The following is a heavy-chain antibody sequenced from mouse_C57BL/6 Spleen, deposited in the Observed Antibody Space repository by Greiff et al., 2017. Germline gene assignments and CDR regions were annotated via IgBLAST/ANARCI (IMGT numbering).Heavy chain of an antibody. D-gene: IGHD1-1*01. J-gene: IGHJ2*01. V-gene: IGHV1-22*01. Sequence: VQLQQSGPELVKPGASVKMSCKASGYTFTDYNMHWVKQSHGKSLEWIGYINPNNGGTSYNQKFKGKATLTVNKSSSTAYMELRSLTSEDSAVYYCAREVYYYGSPFDYWGQGTTLTVSS. CDR1: GYTFTDYN. CDR3: AREVYYYGSPFDY. CDR2: INPNNGGT.